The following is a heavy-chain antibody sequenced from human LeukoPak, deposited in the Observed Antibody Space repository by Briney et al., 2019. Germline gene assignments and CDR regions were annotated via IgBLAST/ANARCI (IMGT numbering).Heavy chain of an antibody. CDR2: IIPILGIA. J-gene: IGHJ4*02. CDR1: GGTFSSYA. Sequence: ASVTVSCKASGGTFSSYAISGVRQAPGQGLEWMGRIIPILGIANYAQKFQGRVTITADKSTSTAYMELSSLRSEDTAVYYCARDFDWLYGYYFDYWGQGTLVTVSS. CDR3: ARDFDWLYGYYFDY. V-gene: IGHV1-69*04. D-gene: IGHD3-9*01.